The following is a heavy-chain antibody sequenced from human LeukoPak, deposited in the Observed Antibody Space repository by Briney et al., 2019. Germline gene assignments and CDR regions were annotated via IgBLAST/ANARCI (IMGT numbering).Heavy chain of an antibody. J-gene: IGHJ4*02. CDR1: GYTFTSYD. D-gene: IGHD6-19*01. Sequence: ASVKVSCKASGYTFTSYDITWVRQATGQGLEWMGWMNPDSGSTGYAQKFQGRVTMTRNTSISTAYMELSSLRSDDTAVYYCARGGPIAVAGTFGYWGQGTLVTVSS. CDR3: ARGGPIAVAGTFGY. CDR2: MNPDSGST. V-gene: IGHV1-8*01.